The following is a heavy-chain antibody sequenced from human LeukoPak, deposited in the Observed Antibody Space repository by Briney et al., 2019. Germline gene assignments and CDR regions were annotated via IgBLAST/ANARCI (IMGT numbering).Heavy chain of an antibody. D-gene: IGHD3-3*01. Sequence: GGSLRLSCAASGFTFSTYAMTWVRQAPGRGLEWVSSISSSGNSIYNADSVKGRFTISRDNAKNSLYLQMNSLRAEDTAVYYCARDEVHYDFWSGYSVWGQGTTVTVSS. CDR1: GFTFSTYA. CDR3: ARDEVHYDFWSGYSV. J-gene: IGHJ6*02. V-gene: IGHV3-21*01. CDR2: ISSSGNSI.